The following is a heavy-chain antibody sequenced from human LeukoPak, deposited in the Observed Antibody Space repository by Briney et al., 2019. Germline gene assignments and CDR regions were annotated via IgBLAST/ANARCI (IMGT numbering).Heavy chain of an antibody. V-gene: IGHV3-74*01. CDR2: INSDGSST. CDR3: ARAQRSSGWYGY. D-gene: IGHD6-19*01. J-gene: IGHJ4*02. Sequence: GGSLRLSCAASGFTFSSYWMHWVRQAPGKGLVWVSRINSDGSSTSYADSVKGRSTISRDNAKNTLYLQMNSLRAEDTAVYYCARAQRSSGWYGYWGQGTLVTVSS. CDR1: GFTFSSYW.